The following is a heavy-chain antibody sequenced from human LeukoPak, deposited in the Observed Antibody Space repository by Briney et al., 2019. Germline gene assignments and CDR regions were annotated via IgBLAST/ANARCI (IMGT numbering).Heavy chain of an antibody. CDR1: GYTFTSYD. J-gene: IGHJ4*02. CDR2: MNPNSGNT. V-gene: IGHV1-8*02. D-gene: IGHD3-10*01. CDR3: ARGRHSRITMVRGVIKSNYFDY. Sequence: ASVKVSCKASGYTFTSYDINWVRQATGQGLEWMGWMNPNSGNTAYAQKFQGRVTMTRDTSTSTVYMELSSLRSEDTAVYYCARGRHSRITMVRGVIKSNYFDYWGQGTLVTVSS.